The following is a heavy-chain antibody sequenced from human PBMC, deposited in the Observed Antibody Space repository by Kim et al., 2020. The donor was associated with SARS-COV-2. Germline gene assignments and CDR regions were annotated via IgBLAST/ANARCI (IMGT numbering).Heavy chain of an antibody. J-gene: IGHJ4*02. D-gene: IGHD4-17*01. V-gene: IGHV4-59*08. Sequence: YNPPLKSRVPISVDTSKTQFSLKLGPVTAADTAVDYCARHPDYGGNMLDYWGQGTLVTVSS. CDR3: ARHPDYGGNMLDY.